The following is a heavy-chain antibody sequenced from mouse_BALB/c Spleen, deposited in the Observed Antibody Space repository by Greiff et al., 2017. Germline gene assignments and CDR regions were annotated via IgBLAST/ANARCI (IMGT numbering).Heavy chain of an antibody. CDR2: IDPANGNT. CDR1: GFNIKDTY. D-gene: IGHD2-14*01. CDR3: ARRGYEAGLAY. J-gene: IGHJ3*01. V-gene: IGHV14-3*02. Sequence: VQLQQSGAELVKPGASVKLSCTASGFNIKDTYMHWVKQRPEQGLEGIGRIDPANGNTKYDPKFQGKATITADTSSNTAYLQLSSLTSEDTAVYYSARRGYEAGLAYWGQGTLVTVSA.